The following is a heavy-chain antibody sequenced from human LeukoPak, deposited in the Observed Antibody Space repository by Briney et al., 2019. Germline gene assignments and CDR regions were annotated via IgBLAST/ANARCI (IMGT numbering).Heavy chain of an antibody. Sequence: SGGSLRLSCAASGFTFSSYAMSWVRQAPGKGLEWVSAISGSGGSTYYADSVKGRFTISRDNSKNTLYLQMNSLRAEDTAVYYCAKEPMYYDSIGWFDPWGQGTLVPSPQ. CDR1: GFTFSSYA. CDR2: ISGSGGST. CDR3: AKEPMYYDSIGWFDP. V-gene: IGHV3-23*01. D-gene: IGHD3-22*01. J-gene: IGHJ5*02.